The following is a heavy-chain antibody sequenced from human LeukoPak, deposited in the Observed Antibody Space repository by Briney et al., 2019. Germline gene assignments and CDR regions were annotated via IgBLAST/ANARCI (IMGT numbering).Heavy chain of an antibody. CDR2: IYHSGST. V-gene: IGHV4-4*02. J-gene: IGHJ2*01. CDR3: ARRHQQWLVRDWYFDL. Sequence: PSETLSLTCAVSGGSIISNKWWSWVRQPPGKGLEWIGEIYHSGSTNYNPSLKSRVTISVDKSKNHFSLKLTSVTAADTAVYYCARRHQQWLVRDWYFDLWGRGTLVTVSS. D-gene: IGHD6-19*01. CDR1: GGSIISNKW.